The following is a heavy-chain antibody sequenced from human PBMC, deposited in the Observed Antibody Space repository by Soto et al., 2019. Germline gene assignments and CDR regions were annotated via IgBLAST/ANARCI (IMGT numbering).Heavy chain of an antibody. CDR1: GGSISSSSYY. CDR2: MYYSGST. CDR3: ARHPYSAPYIVVVATAIVLDAFDI. Sequence: SETLSLTCTVSGGSISSSSYYWGWILHPPGKGLEWIGSMYYSGSTFYNPSLKSRVTISVDTSKNQLSLKLSSVTASDTAVYYCARHPYSAPYIVVVATAIVLDAFDIWGQGTMVTV. V-gene: IGHV4-39*01. D-gene: IGHD2-2*01. J-gene: IGHJ3*02.